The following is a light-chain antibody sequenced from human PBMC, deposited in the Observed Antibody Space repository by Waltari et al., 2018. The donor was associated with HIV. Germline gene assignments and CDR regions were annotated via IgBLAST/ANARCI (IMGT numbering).Light chain of an antibody. J-gene: IGLJ1*01. CDR2: DVS. Sequence: QSALPQPASVSGSPGQSSTISCSGTSSDVGIYNSVPWYHQHPGKAPKLMIYDVSKRPSGVSNRFSGYKSGNTASLTISGLQAEDEADYYCSSYTSTSTYVFGTGTKVTVL. V-gene: IGLV2-14*01. CDR1: SSDVGIYNS. CDR3: SSYTSTSTYV.